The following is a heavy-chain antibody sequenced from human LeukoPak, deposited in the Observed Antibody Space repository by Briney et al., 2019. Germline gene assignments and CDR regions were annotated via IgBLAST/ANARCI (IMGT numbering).Heavy chain of an antibody. Sequence: ASVKDSCKVSGYTLTELSMHWVRQAPGKGLEWMGGFDPEDGETIYAQKFQGRVTMTEDTSTDTAYMELSSLRSEDTAVYYCATRELRLRGYYFDYWGQGTLVTVSS. D-gene: IGHD2-15*01. CDR2: FDPEDGET. V-gene: IGHV1-24*01. CDR1: GYTLTELS. CDR3: ATRELRLRGYYFDY. J-gene: IGHJ4*02.